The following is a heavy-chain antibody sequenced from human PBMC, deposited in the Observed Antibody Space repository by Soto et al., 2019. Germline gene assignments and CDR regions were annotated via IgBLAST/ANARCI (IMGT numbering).Heavy chain of an antibody. D-gene: IGHD3-10*01. CDR2: IGVYNGDA. CDR1: GYTFTGYG. Sequence: QVQLVQSGAEVKKPGASVKVSCKASGYTFTGYGISWVRQAPGQGLEWMGWIGVYNGDAKYAEKFQGRVTMTIDTSTSTDHLELRSLRYDDTAVYYCARDEGVLNFDYWGQGTLVTVSS. J-gene: IGHJ4*02. V-gene: IGHV1-18*01. CDR3: ARDEGVLNFDY.